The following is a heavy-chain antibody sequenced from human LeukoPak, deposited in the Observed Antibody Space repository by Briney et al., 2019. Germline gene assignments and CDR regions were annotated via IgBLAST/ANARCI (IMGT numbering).Heavy chain of an antibody. J-gene: IGHJ4*02. Sequence: SETLSLTCTVYGGSFSGYYWSWIRQPPGKGLEWIGEINHSGCTNYNPSLKSRVTISVDSSKNQFSLRLSSVTAADTAVYYCARGFWSRYYDYWGQGTLVTVSS. CDR2: INHSGCT. D-gene: IGHD2-8*02. CDR1: GGSFSGYY. CDR3: ARGFWSRYYDY. V-gene: IGHV4-34*01.